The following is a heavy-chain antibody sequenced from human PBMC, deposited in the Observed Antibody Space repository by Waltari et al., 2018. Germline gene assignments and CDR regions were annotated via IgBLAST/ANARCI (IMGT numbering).Heavy chain of an antibody. V-gene: IGHV3-9*03. Sequence: EVQLVESGGGLVQPGRSLRLSCAASGFTFDDYAMHWVRQATGKGLEWVSGISWNRGSIGYADSVKGRFTISRDNAKNSLYLQMNSLRAEDMALYYCAKNLGPSSSGWYEFDYWGQGTLVTVSS. CDR3: AKNLGPSSSGWYEFDY. CDR1: GFTFDDYA. CDR2: ISWNRGSI. J-gene: IGHJ4*02. D-gene: IGHD6-19*01.